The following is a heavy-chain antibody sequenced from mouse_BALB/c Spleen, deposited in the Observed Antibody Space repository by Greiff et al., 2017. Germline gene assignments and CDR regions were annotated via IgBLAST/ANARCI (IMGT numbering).Heavy chain of an antibody. Sequence: EVQGVESGGGLVKPGGSLKLSCAASGFTFSSYAMSWVRQTPEKRLEWVATISSGGSYTYYPDSVKGRFTISRDNAKNTLYLQMSSLRSEDTAMYYCANSLLRLRAMDYWGQGTSVTVSS. V-gene: IGHV5-9-3*01. D-gene: IGHD1-2*01. J-gene: IGHJ4*01. CDR1: GFTFSSYA. CDR2: ISSGGSYT. CDR3: ANSLLRLRAMDY.